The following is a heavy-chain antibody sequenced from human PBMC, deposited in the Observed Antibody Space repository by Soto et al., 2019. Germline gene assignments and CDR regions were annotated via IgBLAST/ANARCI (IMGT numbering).Heavy chain of an antibody. Sequence: PSETLSLTCTVSGGSISSGGYYWSWVRQHPGKGLEWIAYIYYIGSTYYNPSLKSRVTISVDTSKNQFSLKLSSVTATDTAVYCCARVNRGGYDNNWFDPWGQGTLVTVSS. CDR2: IYYIGST. CDR3: ARVNRGGYDNNWFDP. J-gene: IGHJ5*02. D-gene: IGHD5-12*01. CDR1: GGSISSGGYY. V-gene: IGHV4-31*03.